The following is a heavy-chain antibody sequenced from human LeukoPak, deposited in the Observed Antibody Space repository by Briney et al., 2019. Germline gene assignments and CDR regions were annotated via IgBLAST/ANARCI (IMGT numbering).Heavy chain of an antibody. D-gene: IGHD2-15*01. V-gene: IGHV4-39*01. CDR1: GGAITSSTDY. CDR3: ARNRSRIEAPPLVRLGAETWFAP. J-gene: IGHJ5*02. CDR2: IYYSGST. Sequence: PSETLSLTCTVSGGAITSSTDYWGWIRQPPGKGLEWIASIYYSGSTYYNPSLKSRVTISVDTSKDQFYLKLSSVTAADTALYYCARNRSRIEAPPLVRLGAETWFAPWGQGTLVTVSS.